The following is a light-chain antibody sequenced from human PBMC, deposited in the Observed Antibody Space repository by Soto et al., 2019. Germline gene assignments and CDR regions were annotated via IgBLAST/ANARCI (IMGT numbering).Light chain of an antibody. CDR3: SSYTSSSTF. J-gene: IGLJ1*01. V-gene: IGLV2-14*01. CDR1: SSDVGGYNY. CDR2: EVS. Sequence: QSVLTQPASVSGSPGQSITISCTGTSSDVGGYNYVSWYQQHPGKAPKLMIYEVSNRPSGVSNRFSGSKSDNTASLTISGLQAENEADYYCSSYTSSSTFFGTGTKLTVL.